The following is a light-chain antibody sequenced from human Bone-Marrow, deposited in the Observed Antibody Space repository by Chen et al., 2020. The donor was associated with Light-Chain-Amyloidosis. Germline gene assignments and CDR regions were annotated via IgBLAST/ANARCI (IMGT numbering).Light chain of an antibody. Sequence: NFMLTQPHSVSESPGKTVIISCTRSSGSIATNYVQWYQQRPGSSPTTVIYEADQRPSGVPDRFSGSIDRSSNSASLTISGLETEDEADYYCQSYQGSSQGVFGGGTKLTVL. CDR2: EAD. V-gene: IGLV6-57*01. CDR1: SGSIATNY. J-gene: IGLJ3*02. CDR3: QSYQGSSQGV.